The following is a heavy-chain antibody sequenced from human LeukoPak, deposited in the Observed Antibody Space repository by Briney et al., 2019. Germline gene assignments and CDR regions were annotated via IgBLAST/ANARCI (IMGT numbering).Heavy chain of an antibody. Sequence: SETLSLTCTVSGGSISSYYWSWIRQPPGKGLEWIGYIYYSGSTNYNPSPKSRVTISVDTSKNQFSLKLSSVTAADTAVYYCARDRALGAPYYYYYGMDVWGQGTTVTVSS. CDR3: ARDRALGAPYYYYYGMDV. D-gene: IGHD3-16*01. J-gene: IGHJ6*02. CDR2: IYYSGST. V-gene: IGHV4-59*12. CDR1: GGSISSYY.